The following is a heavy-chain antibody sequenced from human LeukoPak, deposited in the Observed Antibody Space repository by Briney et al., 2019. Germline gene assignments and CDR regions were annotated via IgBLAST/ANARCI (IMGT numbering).Heavy chain of an antibody. CDR2: IFYRGNT. CDR3: AISPVYAHYYFDD. Sequence: SETLSLTCTVSGGSISTTSYYWDWIRQPPGKGLEWIGTIFYRGNTYYNPSLKSRVAISVDPSKNQFSLMPTSVTAADTAVYYCAISPVYAHYYFDDWGQGTLVTVSS. CDR1: GGSISTTSYY. J-gene: IGHJ4*02. V-gene: IGHV4-39*01. D-gene: IGHD2-2*01.